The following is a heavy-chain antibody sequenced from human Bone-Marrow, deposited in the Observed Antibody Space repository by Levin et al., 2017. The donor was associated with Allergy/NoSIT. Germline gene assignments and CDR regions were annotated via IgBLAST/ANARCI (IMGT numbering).Heavy chain of an antibody. J-gene: IGHJ4*02. D-gene: IGHD6-13*01. V-gene: IGHV1-2*02. CDR2: IDPTRGDT. Sequence: ASVKVSCTVSGYTFTDYFIHWVRQTPGQGLEWIGWIDPTRGDTKFAEKFHARVVLTRNSSISTAYMELGRLRSDDTALYYCARGGTGSNDYWGQGTLVTVSS. CDR3: ARGGTGSNDY. CDR1: GYTFTDYF.